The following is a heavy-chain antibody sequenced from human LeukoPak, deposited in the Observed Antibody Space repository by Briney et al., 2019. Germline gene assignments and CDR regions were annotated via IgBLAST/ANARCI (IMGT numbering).Heavy chain of an antibody. J-gene: IGHJ4*02. V-gene: IGHV3-74*03. CDR3: ARDYAGSPDY. Sequence: PGGSLRLSCTASGFTFSTYWINWVRQSPGKGLVWVALINGDGSTTTHADPVKGRFTISRDNAKNTAYLQMNSLRDEDTAAYYCARDYAGSPDYWGQGTLVTVSA. CDR2: INGDGSTT. D-gene: IGHD3-10*01. CDR1: GFTFSTYW.